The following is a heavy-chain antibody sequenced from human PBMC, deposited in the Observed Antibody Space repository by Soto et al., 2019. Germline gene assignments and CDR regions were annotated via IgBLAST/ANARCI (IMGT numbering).Heavy chain of an antibody. D-gene: IGHD3-10*01. J-gene: IGHJ5*02. CDR2: IYWDDTN. Sequence: QITLKVSGPTLVTPTQTLTLTCTFSGFSLSTNTLGVGWIRQSTGKALEWLALIYWDDTNLYSPSLKCRLTIPKGTSKNQFGLTITNADPVDTATYYCAHRSGFWERKSWGQGTLFTVSS. CDR1: GFSLSTNTLG. CDR3: AHRSGFWERKS. V-gene: IGHV2-5*02.